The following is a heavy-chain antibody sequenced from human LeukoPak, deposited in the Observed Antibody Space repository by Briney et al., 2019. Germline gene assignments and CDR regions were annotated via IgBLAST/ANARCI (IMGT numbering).Heavy chain of an antibody. CDR3: ARDQGSYGSGSYYNVGYYGMDV. D-gene: IGHD3-10*01. J-gene: IGHJ6*02. V-gene: IGHV1-46*01. Sequence: GASVKVSCKASGYTFTSYYMHWVRQAPGQGLEWMGIINPSGGSTSYAQKFQGRVTMTRDTSTCTVYMELSSLRSEDTAVYYCARDQGSYGSGSYYNVGYYGMDVWGQGTTVTVSS. CDR1: GYTFTSYY. CDR2: INPSGGST.